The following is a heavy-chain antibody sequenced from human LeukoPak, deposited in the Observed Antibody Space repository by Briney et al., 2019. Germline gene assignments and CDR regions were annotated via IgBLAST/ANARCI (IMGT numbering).Heavy chain of an antibody. CDR1: GLTFSNYG. J-gene: IGHJ4*02. D-gene: IGHD6-6*01. CDR2: IWYDGSNK. V-gene: IGHV3-33*03. Sequence: SGGSLRLSCAASGLTFSNYGMHWVRQAPGKGLEWVAVIWYDGSNKYYADSVKGRFTISRDNSKNTLYLQMNSLRAEDTAVYYCARPYSSSSDYYFDYWGQGTLVTVSS. CDR3: ARPYSSSSDYYFDY.